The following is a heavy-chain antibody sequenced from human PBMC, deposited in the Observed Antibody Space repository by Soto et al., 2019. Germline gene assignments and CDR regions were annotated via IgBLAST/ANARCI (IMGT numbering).Heavy chain of an antibody. CDR2: IYYSGST. J-gene: IGHJ4*02. CDR3: ARGRRVRYCSSTSCYASSGSGSYGNPYFDY. V-gene: IGHV4-31*03. D-gene: IGHD2-2*01. Sequence: QVQLQESGPGLVKPSQTLSLTCTVSGGSISSGGYYWSWIRQHPGKGLEWIGYIYYSGSTYYNPSLKSRVTISVDTSKNQFSLKLSSVTAADTAVYYCARGRRVRYCSSTSCYASSGSGSYGNPYFDYWGQGTLVTVSS. CDR1: GGSISSGGYY.